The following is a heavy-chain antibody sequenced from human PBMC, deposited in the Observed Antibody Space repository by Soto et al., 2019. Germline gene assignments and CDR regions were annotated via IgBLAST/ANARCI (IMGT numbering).Heavy chain of an antibody. J-gene: IGHJ4*02. V-gene: IGHV4-59*08. D-gene: IGHD1-26*01. CDR1: GGSISSYY. CDR2: IYYSRST. CDR3: ARRWGRTFEY. Sequence: QVQLQESGPGLVKPSETLSLTCTVSGGSISSYYWSWIRQPPGKGLEWIGYIYYSRSTNYNPSLKSRVTISVDTSKKQSSRTLSSVPSADTDVYYCARRWGRTFEYWGQGTLVTVSS.